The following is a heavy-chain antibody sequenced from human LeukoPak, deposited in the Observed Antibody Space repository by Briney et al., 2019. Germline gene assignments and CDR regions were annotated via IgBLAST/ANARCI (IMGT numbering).Heavy chain of an antibody. V-gene: IGHV3-23*01. CDR3: AKVYCSSTSCYFTTAPDNSFDY. Sequence: PGGSLRLSCAASGFTFSSYAMSWVRQAPGKGLEWVSAISGSGGSTYYADSVKGRFTISRDNSKNTLYLQMNSLRAEDTAVYYCAKVYCSSTSCYFTTAPDNSFDYWGQGTLVTVSS. J-gene: IGHJ4*02. CDR1: GFTFSSYA. D-gene: IGHD2-2*01. CDR2: ISGSGGST.